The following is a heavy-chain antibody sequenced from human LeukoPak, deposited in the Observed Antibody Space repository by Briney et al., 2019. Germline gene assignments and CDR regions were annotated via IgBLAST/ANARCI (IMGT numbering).Heavy chain of an antibody. J-gene: IGHJ4*02. D-gene: IGHD3-10*02. CDR1: GHSTTRGYY. V-gene: IGHV4-38-2*01. Sequence: SETLSLTCDISGHSTTRGYYWAWFRQSPGKGPEWIATFFQSQKSFYNASLESRVIMSLDTSKSQFSLNLTSVTAADTAVYYCARVLPVPYLLDSWGQGTHVTVYS. CDR2: FFQSQKS. CDR3: ARVLPVPYLLDS.